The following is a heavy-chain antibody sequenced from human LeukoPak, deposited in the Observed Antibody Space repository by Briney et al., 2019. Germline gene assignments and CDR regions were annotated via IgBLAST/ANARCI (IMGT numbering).Heavy chain of an antibody. D-gene: IGHD5-24*01. V-gene: IGHV3-74*01. CDR2: INRDGSST. CDR3: AREEMATTDFDY. J-gene: IGHJ4*02. CDR1: GFTFSSHA. Sequence: GGSLRLSCAASGFTFSSHAMSWVRQAPGKGLEWVSRINRDGSSTSYADSVKGRFTISRDNAKNTLYLQMNSLRAEDTAVYYCAREEMATTDFDYWGQGTLVTVSS.